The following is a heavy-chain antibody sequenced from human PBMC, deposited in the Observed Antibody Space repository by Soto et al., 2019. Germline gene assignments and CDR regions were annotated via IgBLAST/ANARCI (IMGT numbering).Heavy chain of an antibody. D-gene: IGHD2-15*01. J-gene: IGHJ6*02. V-gene: IGHV3-48*02. CDR2: IDSSGNSI. CDR1: GFTFSSHS. Sequence: EVQLVESGGGLVQPGGSLRLYCSSSGFTFSSHSMNWVRQAPGKGLEWVARIDSSGNSIYYADSVKGRFAVSRDNANSSLFLQMNSLRDEDTAVYYCARLHLVDWFFINIDLYRMDVWGQGTTVVVSS. CDR3: ARLHLVDWFFINIDLYRMDV.